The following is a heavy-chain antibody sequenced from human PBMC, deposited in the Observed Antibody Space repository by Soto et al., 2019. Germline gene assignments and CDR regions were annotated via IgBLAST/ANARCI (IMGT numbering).Heavy chain of an antibody. J-gene: IGHJ4*02. CDR2: ISYDGSNK. CDR1: GFTFSSYA. V-gene: IGHV3-30-3*01. Sequence: GGSLRLSCAASGFTFSSYAMHWVRQAPGKGLEWVAVISYDGSNKYYADSVKGRFTISRDNSKNTLYLQMNSPRAEDTAVYYCAREMKVGAGTYYFDYWGQGTLVTVSS. CDR3: AREMKVGAGTYYFDY. D-gene: IGHD1-26*01.